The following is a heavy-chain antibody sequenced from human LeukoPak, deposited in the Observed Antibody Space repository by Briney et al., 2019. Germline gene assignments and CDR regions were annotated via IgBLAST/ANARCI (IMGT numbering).Heavy chain of an antibody. CDR1: GGSISTSSYY. D-gene: IGHD6-19*01. V-gene: IGHV4-39*07. J-gene: IGHJ4*02. Sequence: PSETLSLTCTVSGGSISTSSYYWGWVRQPPGKGLEWIGNIFYSGSTYYNPSLKSRVTISVDTSKNQFSLKLSSVTAADTAVYYCARSLAVAGPYYFDYWGQGTLVTVSS. CDR2: IFYSGST. CDR3: ARSLAVAGPYYFDY.